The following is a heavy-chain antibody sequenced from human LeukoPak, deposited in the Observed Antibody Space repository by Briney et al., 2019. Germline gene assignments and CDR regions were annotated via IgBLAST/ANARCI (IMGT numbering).Heavy chain of an antibody. V-gene: IGHV3-21*01. CDR2: ISSSSSYI. J-gene: IGHJ6*02. D-gene: IGHD2-2*01. CDR3: ARRPDCTSTSCYAMDV. Sequence: GGSLRLSCAASGFTFSSYSMNWVRQAPGKGLEWVSSISSSSSYIYYADSVKGRFTISRDNAKNSLYLQMNSLRAEDTAVYYCARRPDCTSTSCYAMDVWGQGTTVTVSS. CDR1: GFTFSSYS.